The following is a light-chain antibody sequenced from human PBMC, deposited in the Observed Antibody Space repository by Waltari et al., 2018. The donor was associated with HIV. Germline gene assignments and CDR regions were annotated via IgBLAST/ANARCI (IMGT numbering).Light chain of an antibody. CDR3: QQRRNWPPLT. CDR1: PSVSSY. CDR2: DAS. V-gene: IGKV3-11*01. J-gene: IGKJ4*01. Sequence: EIVLTPSPATLSLSPGERATPSCRASPSVSSYLAWYQQKPCQPPRLLIYDASNRATGIPSRFSGSGSGTDFTLTISSLEPEDFAVYYCQQRRNWPPLTFGGGTKVEIK.